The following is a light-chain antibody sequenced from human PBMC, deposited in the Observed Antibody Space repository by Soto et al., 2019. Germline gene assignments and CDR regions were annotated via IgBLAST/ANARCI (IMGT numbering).Light chain of an antibody. J-gene: IGKJ5*01. Sequence: EIVMTQSPATLSVSQGERATLSCRASQSVSSNLAWYQQKPGQAPRPLIYGASTRATGIPDRFSGSVSGTDFTLTISSLQSEDFAVYYCQQYNNWPPITFGQGTRLEIK. CDR2: GAS. CDR3: QQYNNWPPIT. CDR1: QSVSSN. V-gene: IGKV3-15*01.